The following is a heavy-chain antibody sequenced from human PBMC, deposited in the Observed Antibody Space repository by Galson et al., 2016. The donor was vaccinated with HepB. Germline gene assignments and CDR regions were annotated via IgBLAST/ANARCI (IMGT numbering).Heavy chain of an antibody. CDR2: IFSDDEK. D-gene: IGHD6-6*01. J-gene: IGHJ4*02. CDR1: GFSLSNARMG. Sequence: PALVKPTQTLTLTCTVSGFSLSNARMGVSWIRQPPGKALEWLAHIFSDDEKSYSTSLKSRLTISKDTSKSQVVLTMTNMDPVDTATYYCARGSIAARLIWDYWGQGTLVTVSS. CDR3: ARGSIAARLIWDY. V-gene: IGHV2-26*01.